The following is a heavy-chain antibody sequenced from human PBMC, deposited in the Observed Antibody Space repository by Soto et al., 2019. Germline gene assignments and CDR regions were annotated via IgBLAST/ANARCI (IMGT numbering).Heavy chain of an antibody. V-gene: IGHV3-33*01. CDR2: VWPDGSKK. J-gene: IGHJ6*02. CDR3: AREEPGDYDNFYYGMDV. CDR1: GFTFRSDG. Sequence: HVQVVESGGGVVQPGRSLRLSCATSGFTFRSDGMHWVRQAPGKGLEWVAFVWPDGSKKYYGDSVKGRFTISRDNSNNTLYLQMKSLRAEDTAIYYCAREEPGDYDNFYYGMDVWGQGTTVTVSS. D-gene: IGHD4-17*01.